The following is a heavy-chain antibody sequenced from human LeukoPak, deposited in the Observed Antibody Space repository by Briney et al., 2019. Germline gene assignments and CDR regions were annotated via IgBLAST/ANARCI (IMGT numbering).Heavy chain of an antibody. J-gene: IGHJ3*02. Sequence: QGGGSLRLSCAASGFTFSSYGMHWVRQAPGKGLEWVSYISSSSSTIYYADSVKGRFTISRDNAKNSLYLQMNSLRAEDTAVYYCAREAIVGATTDALDIWGQGTMVTVSS. CDR1: GFTFSSYG. CDR3: AREAIVGATTDALDI. CDR2: ISSSSSTI. V-gene: IGHV3-48*01. D-gene: IGHD1-26*01.